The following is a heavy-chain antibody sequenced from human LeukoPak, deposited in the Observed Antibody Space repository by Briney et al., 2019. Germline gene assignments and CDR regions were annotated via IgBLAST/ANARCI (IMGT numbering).Heavy chain of an antibody. CDR3: ARDSPYYYGSGYGMDG. V-gene: IGHV3-74*01. D-gene: IGHD3-10*01. Sequence: GGSLTLSCAASGFTFSSYWMHWVRQAPGKGLVWVSRINSDGSSTSYADSVKGRFTISRDNAKNTLYLQMNSLRAEDTAVYYCARDSPYYYGSGYGMDGWGKGTTVTVSS. CDR1: GFTFSSYW. J-gene: IGHJ6*04. CDR2: INSDGSST.